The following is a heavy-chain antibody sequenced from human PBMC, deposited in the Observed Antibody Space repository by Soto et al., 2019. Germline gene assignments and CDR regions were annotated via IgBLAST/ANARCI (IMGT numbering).Heavy chain of an antibody. J-gene: IGHJ4*02. D-gene: IGHD2-15*01. V-gene: IGHV1-69*12. CDR1: GGTFSSYG. CDR2: IVPIFGPA. CDR3: ARERGGHIDY. Sequence: QVQLVQSGAEVKKPGSSVKVSCKASGGTFSSYGISWVRQAPGQGLEWMGGIVPIFGPANHAQKFRGRVTITAYQSTSTAYVDLSSLKSEDTAMYYCARERGGHIDYWGQGTLVIVSS.